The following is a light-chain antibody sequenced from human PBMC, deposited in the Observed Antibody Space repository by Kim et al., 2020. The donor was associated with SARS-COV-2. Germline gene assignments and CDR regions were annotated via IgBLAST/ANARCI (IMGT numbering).Light chain of an antibody. CDR1: KLGEKD. V-gene: IGLV3-1*01. CDR2: QDS. Sequence: VSAGKTASSNYMGDKLGEKDACWYQQKPGQSPVLVIYQDSKRPSGIPERFAGSKSGNTATLTISGTQAMDEADYYCQAWDSSTVVFGGGTQLTVL. J-gene: IGLJ2*01. CDR3: QAWDSSTVV.